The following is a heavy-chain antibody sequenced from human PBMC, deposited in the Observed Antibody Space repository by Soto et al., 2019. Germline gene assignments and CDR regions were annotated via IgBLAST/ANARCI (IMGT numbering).Heavy chain of an antibody. J-gene: IGHJ6*04. D-gene: IGHD3-9*01. Sequence: GGSLRLSCAASGFTFSSYWMSWVRQAPGKGLEWVANIKQDGSEKYYVDSVKGRFTNSRDNAKNSLYLQMNSLRAEDTAVYYCASSLYYDILTGFAPDVWGKGTTVTVSS. CDR3: ASSLYYDILTGFAPDV. V-gene: IGHV3-7*01. CDR2: IKQDGSEK. CDR1: GFTFSSYW.